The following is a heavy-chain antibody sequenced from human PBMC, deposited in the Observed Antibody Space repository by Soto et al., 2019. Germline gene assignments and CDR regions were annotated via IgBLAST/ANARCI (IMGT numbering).Heavy chain of an antibody. V-gene: IGHV4-59*08. CDR3: ARHGGRNDYGDYVIDY. CDR1: GGSISSYY. J-gene: IGHJ4*02. CDR2: IYYSGST. D-gene: IGHD4-17*01. Sequence: SETLSLTCTVSGGSISSYYWSWIRQPPGKGLEWIGYIYYSGSTNYNPSLKSRVTISVDTSKNQFSLKLSSVTAADTAVYYCARHGGRNDYGDYVIDYWGQGTLVTVSS.